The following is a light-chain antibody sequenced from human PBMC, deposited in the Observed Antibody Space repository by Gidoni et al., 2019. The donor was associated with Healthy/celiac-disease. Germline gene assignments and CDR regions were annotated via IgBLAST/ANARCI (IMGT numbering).Light chain of an antibody. CDR1: QSISSY. V-gene: IGKV1-39*01. J-gene: IGKJ1*01. CDR2: AAS. Sequence: DNQMTQSPSSLSASVGDRVTITCRASQSISSYLNLYQQKTGKAPKLLIYAASSLQSGVPSRFISSGAGTDFTLTISSLQPEEVVTYYCQQRYSTPWTFGQGTKVEIK. CDR3: QQRYSTPWT.